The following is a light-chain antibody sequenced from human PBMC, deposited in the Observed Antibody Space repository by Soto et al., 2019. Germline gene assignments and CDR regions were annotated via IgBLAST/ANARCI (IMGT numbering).Light chain of an antibody. CDR3: LQYNGYYRT. Sequence: IWMKQSPSLLAASTGDRVTISCGISQGIRSYLAWYQQKPGKAPELLIYAASTLQSGVPSRFSGSGSGTDFTLTISCLQSEDVETYYCLQYNGYYRTFGQGTKVDIK. CDR1: QGIRSY. V-gene: IGKV1D-8*01. CDR2: AAS. J-gene: IGKJ1*01.